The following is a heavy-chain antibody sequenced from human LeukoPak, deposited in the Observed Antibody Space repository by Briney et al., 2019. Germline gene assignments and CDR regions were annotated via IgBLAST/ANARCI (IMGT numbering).Heavy chain of an antibody. D-gene: IGHD2-2*01. J-gene: IGHJ4*02. Sequence: ASVKVSCKASGYTFTGYYMHWVRQAPGQGLEWMGWINPSSGGTNYAQKFQGRVTMTRDTSISTAYMELSRLRSDDTAVYYCARVHLVRRYFDYWGQGTLVTVSS. CDR1: GYTFTGYY. CDR2: INPSSGGT. CDR3: ARVHLVRRYFDY. V-gene: IGHV1-2*02.